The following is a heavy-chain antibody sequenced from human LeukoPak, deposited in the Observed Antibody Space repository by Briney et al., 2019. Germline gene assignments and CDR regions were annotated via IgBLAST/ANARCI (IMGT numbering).Heavy chain of an antibody. CDR1: GGSISSYY. Sequence: KTSETLSLTCTVSGGSISSYYWSWIRQPPGKGLEWIGYIYYSGSTNYNPSLKSRVTISVDTSKNQFSLKLSSVTAADTAVYYCARRLYFDWHDAPDQAFDIWGQGTMVTVSS. J-gene: IGHJ3*02. D-gene: IGHD3-9*01. CDR3: ARRLYFDWHDAPDQAFDI. CDR2: IYYSGST. V-gene: IGHV4-59*01.